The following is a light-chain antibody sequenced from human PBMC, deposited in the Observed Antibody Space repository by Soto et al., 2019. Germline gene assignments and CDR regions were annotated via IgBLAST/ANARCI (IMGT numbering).Light chain of an antibody. Sequence: DIQMTQSPSTLSASVGDRVTITYRASQSISSWLAWYQQKPGKAPKLLIYKASSLESGVPSRFSGSGSGTKFTLTISSLQPDDFATYYCQQYNTFGQGTKVEIK. V-gene: IGKV1-5*03. CDR1: QSISSW. CDR3: QQYNT. CDR2: KAS. J-gene: IGKJ1*01.